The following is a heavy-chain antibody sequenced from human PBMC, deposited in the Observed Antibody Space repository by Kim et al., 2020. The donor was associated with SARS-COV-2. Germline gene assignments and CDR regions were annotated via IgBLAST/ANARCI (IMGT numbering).Heavy chain of an antibody. V-gene: IGHV3-48*02. CDR3: ARFIGDGTAGSCYLEY. D-gene: IGHD3-22*01. J-gene: IGHJ1*01. Sequence: GGSLRLSCVGSGFIFGSYSMNWVRQAPGKGLEWVAYISGSSDAIYYLDSVKGRFIISRVNAKNSLYLEMNSLRDEDTAVYYCARFIGDGTAGSCYLEY. CDR2: ISGSSDAI. CDR1: GFIFGSYS.